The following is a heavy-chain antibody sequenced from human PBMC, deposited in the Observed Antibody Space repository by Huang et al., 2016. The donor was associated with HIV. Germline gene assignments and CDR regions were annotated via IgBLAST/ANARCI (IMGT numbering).Heavy chain of an antibody. D-gene: IGHD2-2*02. CDR1: GGSISSGGYY. Sequence: QVQLQESGPGLVKPSQTLSLTCTVSGGSISSGGYYWSWIRQPPGKGLEWIGYIYYSGSTYYNPSIKSRVTISVDTSKNQFSLKLSSVTAADTAVYYCARDTDGGRTFDIWGQGTMVTVSS. V-gene: IGHV4-30-4*08. CDR2: IYYSGST. J-gene: IGHJ3*02. CDR3: ARDTDGGRTFDI.